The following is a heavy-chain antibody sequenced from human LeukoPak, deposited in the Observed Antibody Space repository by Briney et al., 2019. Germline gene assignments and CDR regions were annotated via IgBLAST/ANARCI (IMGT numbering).Heavy chain of an antibody. CDR2: IYYSGST. CDR1: GGSISSYY. D-gene: IGHD3-22*01. V-gene: IGHV4-59*01. CDR3: ARGGSGYSDAFDI. Sequence: PWETVSLTCTVSGGSISSYYWSWIRQPPGKGLEWIGYIYYSGSTNYNPSLKSRVTISVDTSKNQFSLKLSSVTAADTAVYYCARGGSGYSDAFDIWGQGTMVTVSS. J-gene: IGHJ3*02.